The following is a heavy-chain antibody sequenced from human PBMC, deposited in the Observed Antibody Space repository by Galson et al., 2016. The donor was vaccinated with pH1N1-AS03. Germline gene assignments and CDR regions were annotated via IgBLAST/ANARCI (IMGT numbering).Heavy chain of an antibody. CDR1: GYSFTSYA. Sequence: SVKVSCKASGYSFTSYAIQWVRQAPGQGLEWMGCINVGDGHTNYSQQFQGRVTITRHTSANTAYMDLSSLRSDATAFYYWARSGWHPSQYYDSHALGYWGQGTLVTVSS. J-gene: IGHJ4*02. D-gene: IGHD3-16*01. CDR2: INVGDGHT. CDR3: ARSGWHPSQYYDSHALGY. V-gene: IGHV1-3*01.